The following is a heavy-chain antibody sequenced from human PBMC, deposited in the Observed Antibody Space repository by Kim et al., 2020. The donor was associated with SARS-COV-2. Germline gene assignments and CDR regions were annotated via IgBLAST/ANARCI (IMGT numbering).Heavy chain of an antibody. CDR3: ARGRPPHIVVVTAIHNNWYFDL. CDR1: GGTFSSYA. V-gene: IGHV1-69*13. J-gene: IGHJ2*01. CDR2: IIPIFGTA. D-gene: IGHD2-21*02. Sequence: SVKVSCKASGGTFSSYAISWVRQAPGQGLEWMGGIIPIFGTANYAQKFQGRVTITADESTSTAYMELSSLRSEDTAVYYCARGRPPHIVVVTAIHNNWYFDLCGRGTLVTVSS.